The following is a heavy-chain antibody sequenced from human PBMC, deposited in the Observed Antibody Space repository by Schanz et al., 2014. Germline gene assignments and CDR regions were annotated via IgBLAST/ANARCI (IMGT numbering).Heavy chain of an antibody. V-gene: IGHV3-30-3*01. CDR2: MSYDGSNK. J-gene: IGHJ3*02. CDR3: ATDYSGGGCHI. Sequence: VQLVESGGGLVQPGRSLRLSCAASGFTFSSYAMHWVRQAPGKGLEWVAVMSYDGSNKYYADSVKGRFTISRDNSKNTVYLQMNSLRAEDTALYFCATDYSGGGCHIWGQGTMVTVSS. CDR1: GFTFSSYA. D-gene: IGHD6-19*01.